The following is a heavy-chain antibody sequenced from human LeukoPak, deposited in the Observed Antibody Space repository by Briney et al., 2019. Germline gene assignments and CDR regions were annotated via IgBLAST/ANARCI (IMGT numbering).Heavy chain of an antibody. D-gene: IGHD4-17*01. CDR2: INSLSGAT. CDR3: ARGRGVATTGFDH. J-gene: IGHJ4*02. CDR1: GYTFSGYY. Sequence: ASVKVSCNASGYTFSGYYMHWVRQAPGQGLESMGWINSLSGATNYASNFQGRVTFSRDNSISTAYMDLTSLRSDDTAIYYCARGRGVATTGFDHWGQGTLVIVSS. V-gene: IGHV1-2*02.